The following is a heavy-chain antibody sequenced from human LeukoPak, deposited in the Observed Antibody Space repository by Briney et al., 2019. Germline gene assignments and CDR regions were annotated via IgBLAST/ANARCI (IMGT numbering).Heavy chain of an antibody. CDR2: IGTAGDT. CDR1: GFTFSSYD. J-gene: IGHJ6*02. CDR3: ARASFGTPGPPYYYGMDV. V-gene: IGHV3-13*01. Sequence: GSLRLSCAASGFTFSSYDMHWVRQATGKGLEWVSAIGTAGDTYYPGSVKGRFTISRENAKNSLYLQMNSLRAGDTAVYYCARASFGTPGPPYYYGMDVWGQGTTGTVSS. D-gene: IGHD3-16*01.